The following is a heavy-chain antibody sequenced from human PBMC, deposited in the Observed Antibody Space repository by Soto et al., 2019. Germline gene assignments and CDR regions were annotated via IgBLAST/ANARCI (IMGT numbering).Heavy chain of an antibody. J-gene: IGHJ4*02. CDR1: GVTFSSYW. Sequence: EVQLVESGGGLVQPGGSLRLSCAASGVTFSSYWMHWVRQAPGKGLVWVSRINSDGSSTSYADSVKGRFTNSSDNAKNTLYLQMNCLRAEDTAVYYCARSYGRYFDWLIDYWGQGTLVTVAS. CDR3: ARSYGRYFDWLIDY. CDR2: INSDGSST. D-gene: IGHD3-9*01. V-gene: IGHV3-74*01.